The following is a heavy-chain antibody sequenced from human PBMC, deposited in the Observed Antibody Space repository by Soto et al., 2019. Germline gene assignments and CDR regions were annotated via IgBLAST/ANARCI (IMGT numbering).Heavy chain of an antibody. CDR2: IIPIFGTP. CDR1: GGIFSTYA. J-gene: IGHJ4*02. V-gene: IGHV1-69*01. D-gene: IGHD3-10*01. Sequence: QVQLVQSGAEVKKPGSSVKVSCKASGGIFSTYAISWLRRAPGQGLEWMGGIIPIFGTPNYAQRFQGRVTITADEFTSTAYMELSRLRSEHTAVYYCARDRDDYGSGNYYNRMDFWGQGALVTVSS. CDR3: ARDRDDYGSGNYYNRMDF.